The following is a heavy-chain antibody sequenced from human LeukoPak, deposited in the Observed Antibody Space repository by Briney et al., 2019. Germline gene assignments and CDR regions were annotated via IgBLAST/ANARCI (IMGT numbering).Heavy chain of an antibody. Sequence: SETLSLTCAVYGGSFSGYYWNWIRQPPGKGLEWIGEINHSGSTNYNPSLKRRVIISVDTSKNQISLKLSSVTAADTAVYYCARPGRVRGVIVDYYYYHYMDVWGKGTTVTVSS. CDR1: GGSFSGYY. CDR2: INHSGST. V-gene: IGHV4-34*01. D-gene: IGHD3-10*01. CDR3: ARPGRVRGVIVDYYYYHYMDV. J-gene: IGHJ6*03.